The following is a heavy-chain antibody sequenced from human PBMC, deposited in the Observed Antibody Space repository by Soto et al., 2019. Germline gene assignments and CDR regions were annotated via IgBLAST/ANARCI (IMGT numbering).Heavy chain of an antibody. CDR2: ISAYNGNT. V-gene: IGHV1-18*01. D-gene: IGHD2-2*01. J-gene: IGHJ4*01. CDR1: GYTFTSYG. Sequence: GASVKVSCKASGYTFTSYGISWVRQAPGQGLELMGWISAYNGNTNYAQKVQGRVTMTTDTSTSTAYMELRSLRSDDTAVYYCARSGGVVSAAMFFDYWGQGTLVNVSS. CDR3: ARSGGVVSAAMFFDY.